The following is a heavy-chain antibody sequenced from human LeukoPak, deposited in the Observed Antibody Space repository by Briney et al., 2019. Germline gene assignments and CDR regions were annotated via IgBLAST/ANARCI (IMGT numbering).Heavy chain of an antibody. CDR2: ISYDGSNK. CDR3: AKKMDT. Sequence: PGGSLRLSCAASGFTFSSYGMHWVRQAPGKGLEWVAVISYDGSNKYYADSVKGRFTISRDNSKNTLYLQMNSLRAEDTAVYYCAKKMDTWGQGTLVTVSS. CDR1: GFTFSSYG. V-gene: IGHV3-30*18. J-gene: IGHJ4*02. D-gene: IGHD5-24*01.